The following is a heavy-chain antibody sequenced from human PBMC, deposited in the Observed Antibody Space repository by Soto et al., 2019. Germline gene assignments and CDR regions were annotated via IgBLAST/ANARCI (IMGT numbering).Heavy chain of an antibody. Sequence: QVQLQESGPGLVKPSETLSLTCTVSGGSISSYYWSWIRQPAGKGLEWIGRIYTSGSTNYNPSLKSRFTMPVDTSTNQCSLKLSSVTAADTAVYYCARERPQCDFWSGNFDPWGQGTLVTVSS. CDR2: IYTSGST. D-gene: IGHD3-3*01. V-gene: IGHV4-4*07. CDR3: ARERPQCDFWSGNFDP. J-gene: IGHJ5*02. CDR1: GGSISSYY.